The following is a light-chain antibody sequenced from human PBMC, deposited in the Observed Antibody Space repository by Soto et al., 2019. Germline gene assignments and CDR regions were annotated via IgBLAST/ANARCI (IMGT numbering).Light chain of an antibody. CDR1: SKFVGAYNY. CDR2: DVT. CDR3: CSYVGTYSYV. V-gene: IGLV2-11*01. J-gene: IGLJ1*01. Sequence: QSVLTQPRSVSGSRGQSITISSTETSKFVGAYNYFSWYQQHPGKVPKLRLYDVTKRPSGVLYRFSGSMSGNSASLTISWLQAEDEADYYFCSYVGTYSYVVGTGTKFTVL.